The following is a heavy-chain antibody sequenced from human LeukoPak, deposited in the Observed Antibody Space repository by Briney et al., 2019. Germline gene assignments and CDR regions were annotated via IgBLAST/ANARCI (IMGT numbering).Heavy chain of an antibody. J-gene: IGHJ4*02. Sequence: ASVNVSCKASGYTFTGYYMHWVRQAPGQGLEWMGRINPNSGGTNYAQKFQGRVTMTRDTSISTAYMELSRLRSDDTAVYYCARDPIIVLLWFGESKNPFDYWGQGTLVTVSS. D-gene: IGHD3-10*01. V-gene: IGHV1-2*06. CDR2: INPNSGGT. CDR1: GYTFTGYY. CDR3: ARDPIIVLLWFGESKNPFDY.